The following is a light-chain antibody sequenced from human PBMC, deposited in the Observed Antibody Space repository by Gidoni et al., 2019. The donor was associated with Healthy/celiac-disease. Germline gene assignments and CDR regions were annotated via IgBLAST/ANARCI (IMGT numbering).Light chain of an antibody. V-gene: IGKV3-11*01. J-gene: IGKJ1*01. Sequence: DIVLTQSPATLSLSPGERATLSCRASQSVGSYLAWYQQKPGQAPRLLIYDASNRATGIPARFSGSGSGTDFTLTVSSLEPEDFAVYYCQQRSNWWTFGQGTKVEIQ. CDR2: DAS. CDR3: QQRSNWWT. CDR1: QSVGSY.